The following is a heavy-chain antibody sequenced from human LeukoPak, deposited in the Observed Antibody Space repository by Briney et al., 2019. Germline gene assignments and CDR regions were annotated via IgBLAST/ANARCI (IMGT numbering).Heavy chain of an antibody. CDR2: IYTSGST. J-gene: IGHJ3*02. D-gene: IGHD1-26*01. Sequence: PSETLSLTCTVSGRSMSRYYWRWIRQPAGEALEWIGRIYTSGSTSYNPSLKSRVTISVDKSKNQFSLKLSSVTAADTAVYYCARVSWELLSPGAFDIWGQGTLITVSS. CDR3: ARVSWELLSPGAFDI. V-gene: IGHV4-4*07. CDR1: GRSMSRYY.